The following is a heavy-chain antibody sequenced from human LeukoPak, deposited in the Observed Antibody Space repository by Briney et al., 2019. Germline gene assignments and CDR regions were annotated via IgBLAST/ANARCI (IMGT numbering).Heavy chain of an antibody. CDR3: ARAGYTISYYSLDY. CDR1: AGSINSYH. D-gene: IGHD1-26*01. CDR2: IYTTGST. J-gene: IGHJ4*02. Sequence: PSETPSLTCTVSAGSINSYHWGWIRQPAGKGLEWIGRIYTTGSTNYNPSLESRVTMSVDTSKNQFSLKLTSVTAADTAMYFCARAGYTISYYSLDYWGQGTLVTVSS. V-gene: IGHV4-4*07.